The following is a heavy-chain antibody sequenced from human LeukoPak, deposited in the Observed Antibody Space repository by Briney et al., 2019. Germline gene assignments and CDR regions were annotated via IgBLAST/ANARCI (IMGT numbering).Heavy chain of an antibody. V-gene: IGHV3-23*01. CDR2: ISGSGGST. CDR1: GFTFSSYA. J-gene: IGHJ4*02. Sequence: PGGSLRLSCAASGFTFSSYAMSWVRQAPGKGLEWVSAISGSGGSTYYADSVKGRFTISRDNSKNTLYLQMNSLRAEDTAVYYCAKSLYGSGSYYTGLDYWGQGTLVTVSS. CDR3: AKSLYGSGSYYTGLDY. D-gene: IGHD3-10*01.